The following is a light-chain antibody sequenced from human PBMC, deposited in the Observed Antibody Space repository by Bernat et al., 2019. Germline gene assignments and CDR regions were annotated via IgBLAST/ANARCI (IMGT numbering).Light chain of an antibody. Sequence: QSALTQPASVSGSPGQSITISCTGTSSDVGSYNLVSWYQQLPGKAPKVMIYEVTKRPSGVSNRFSGSKSGNTASLTSSGLQAEDEADYYCCSCVGRRPNWVFGGGTKLTVL. CDR1: SSDVGSYNL. V-gene: IGLV2-23*02. J-gene: IGLJ3*02. CDR2: EVT. CDR3: CSCVGRRPNWV.